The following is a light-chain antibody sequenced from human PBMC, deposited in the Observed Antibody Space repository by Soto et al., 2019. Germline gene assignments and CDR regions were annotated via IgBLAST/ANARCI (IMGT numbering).Light chain of an antibody. Sequence: EIVMTQSPATLSMSPGERATLSCRASERIYSSYLGWYQQKPGQAPRLLIYGTSSRATGIPDRFSGSGSGTDFTLTISRLEPEDFAVYSCQQYGNSPITFGQGTRLEIK. CDR3: QQYGNSPIT. CDR2: GTS. J-gene: IGKJ5*01. CDR1: ERIYSSY. V-gene: IGKV3-20*01.